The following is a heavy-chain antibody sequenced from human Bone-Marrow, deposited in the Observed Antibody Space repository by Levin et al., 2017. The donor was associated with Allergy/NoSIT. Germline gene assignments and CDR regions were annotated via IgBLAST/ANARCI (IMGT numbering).Heavy chain of an antibody. CDR1: GGSITSGIDY. Sequence: SQTLSLTCTVSGGSITSGIDYWTWIRQHPGKGLEWIGYIYSSGSTYYNPSLKSRVTMSVDTSKNQFSLKLDSMTAADTAAYYCARGSGIAARPSYWGQGTLVTVSS. J-gene: IGHJ4*02. CDR3: ARGSGIAARPSY. CDR2: IYSSGST. V-gene: IGHV4-31*03. D-gene: IGHD6-6*01.